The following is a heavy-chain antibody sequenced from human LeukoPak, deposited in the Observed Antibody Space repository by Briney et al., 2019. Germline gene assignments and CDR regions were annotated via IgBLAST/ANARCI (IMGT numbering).Heavy chain of an antibody. CDR3: AKDEILTGYPHYFDY. J-gene: IGHJ4*02. CDR1: RFTFSDYA. D-gene: IGHD3-9*01. Sequence: SGGSLRLSCAASRFTFSDYAMSWVRQSPGKGPEWVSAISGSGDGTYYADSVKGRFTISRDNSNNMVYLQMNSLRAEDTAVYYCAKDEILTGYPHYFDYWGQGTVVTVSS. CDR2: ISGSGDGT. V-gene: IGHV3-23*01.